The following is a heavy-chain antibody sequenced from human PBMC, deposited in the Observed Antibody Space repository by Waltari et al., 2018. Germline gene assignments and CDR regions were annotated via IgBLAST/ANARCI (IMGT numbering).Heavy chain of an antibody. J-gene: IGHJ5*02. CDR2: IIPIFGTA. D-gene: IGHD5-12*01. V-gene: IGHV1-69*12. CDR3: ASTVVDGYRVYNWFDP. CDR1: GSPFSSYA. Sequence: QVQLVQSGPELKTPGSSVTVSCKAFGSPFSSYAISWVRHAPGQGLEWMGGIIPIFGTANYAQKFQGRVTITADESTSTAYMELSSLRSEDTAVYYCASTVVDGYRVYNWFDPWGQGTLVTVSS.